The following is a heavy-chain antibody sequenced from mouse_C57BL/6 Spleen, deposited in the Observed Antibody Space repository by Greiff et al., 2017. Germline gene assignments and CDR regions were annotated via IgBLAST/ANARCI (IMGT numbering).Heavy chain of an antibody. CDR3: ARDGEPQYYFDY. CDR2: ISYDGSN. CDR1: GYSITSGYY. Sequence: EVQLVESGPGLVKPSQSLSLTCSVTGYSITSGYYWNWIRQFPGNKLEWMGYISYDGSNNYNPSLKNRISITRDTSKNQFFLKLNSVTTEDTATYYCARDGEPQYYFDYWGQGTTLTVSS. J-gene: IGHJ2*01. V-gene: IGHV3-6*01.